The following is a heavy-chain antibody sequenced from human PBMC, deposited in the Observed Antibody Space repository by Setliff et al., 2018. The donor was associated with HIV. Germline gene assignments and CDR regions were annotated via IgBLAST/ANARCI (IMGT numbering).Heavy chain of an antibody. D-gene: IGHD5-12*01. Sequence: SETLSLTCTVSGASIRNSAWWSWVRQSPGKRPEWIGEIDQSGTTNYNPSLKSRVTVSADASRNLFSLEMKSVTAADTAVYFCARGGAPFRQIGYGGNSYDALDIWGQGTMVTVSS. CDR1: GASIRNSAW. CDR3: ARGGAPFRQIGYGGNSYDALDI. V-gene: IGHV4-4*02. CDR2: IDQSGTT. J-gene: IGHJ3*02.